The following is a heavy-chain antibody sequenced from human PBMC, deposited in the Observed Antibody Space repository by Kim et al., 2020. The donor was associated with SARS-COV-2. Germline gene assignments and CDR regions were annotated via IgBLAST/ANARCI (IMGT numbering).Heavy chain of an antibody. V-gene: IGHV3-53*01. CDR2: THSDGTS. J-gene: IGHJ3*02. CDR3: AREWRPRGFRDSYDM. D-gene: IGHD3-10*01. CDR1: GFTISTKF. Sequence: GGSLRLSCAASGFTISTKFITWVRQAPGKGPEWVSVTHSDGTSYYTDSVQGRFSISRDDSKNTLYLQMNSLRAEDTAIYYCAREWRPRGFRDSYDMWGQGTMVTVSS.